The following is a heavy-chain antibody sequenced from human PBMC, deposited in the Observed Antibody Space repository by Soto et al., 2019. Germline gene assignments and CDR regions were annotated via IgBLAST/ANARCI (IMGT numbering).Heavy chain of an antibody. Sequence: SETLSLTCAVYGGSFSGYYWSWIRQPPGKGLEWIGEINHSGSTNYNPSLKSRVSISVDTSKNQFSLKLSSVTAADTAVYYCASMMVVAANGYYYYGMDVWGQGTTVTVSS. J-gene: IGHJ6*02. CDR3: ASMMVVAANGYYYYGMDV. D-gene: IGHD2-15*01. CDR2: INHSGST. V-gene: IGHV4-34*01. CDR1: GGSFSGYY.